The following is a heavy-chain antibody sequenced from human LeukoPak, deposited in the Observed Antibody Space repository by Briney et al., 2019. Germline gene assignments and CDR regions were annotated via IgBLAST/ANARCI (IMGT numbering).Heavy chain of an antibody. CDR2: IYYSGST. V-gene: IGHV4-59*01. J-gene: IGHJ5*02. Sequence: PSETLSLTCTVSGGSISSYYWSWIRQPPGKGLEWIGYIYYSGSTNYNPSLKSRVTISVDTSKKQISLKVRSVTAADTAVYYCARTTEDCSSTSCYQYWFDPWGQGTLVTVSS. CDR1: GGSISSYY. D-gene: IGHD2-2*01. CDR3: ARTTEDCSSTSCYQYWFDP.